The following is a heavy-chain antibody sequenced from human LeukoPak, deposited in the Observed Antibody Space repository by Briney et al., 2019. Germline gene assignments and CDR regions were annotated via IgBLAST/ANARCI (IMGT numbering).Heavy chain of an antibody. Sequence: PPETLSLTCTVSGGSITSHYWSWIRQTPGKGLEWIGYFYYSGSTNYNPSLESRATMSVDTSRTHLYLNLSSVTAADTAMYYCARSGGRDGYNFGYWGPGTLVIVSS. V-gene: IGHV4-59*08. J-gene: IGHJ4*02. D-gene: IGHD5-24*01. CDR2: FYYSGST. CDR3: ARSGGRDGYNFGY. CDR1: GGSITSHY.